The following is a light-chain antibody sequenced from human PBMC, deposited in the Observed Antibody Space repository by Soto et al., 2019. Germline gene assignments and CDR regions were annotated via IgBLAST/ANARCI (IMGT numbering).Light chain of an antibody. V-gene: IGKV3-20*01. CDR2: GAS. J-gene: IGKJ2*01. Sequence: EIVLTQSPGTLSLSPGERATLSCRASQSVSSSYLAWYQQKPGQAPRLLIYGASSRATGIPDRFSGSGSGIDFTLTISRLEPEDFAVYFCQQYGNSPPTTFGQGTKVEIK. CDR3: QQYGNSPPTT. CDR1: QSVSSSY.